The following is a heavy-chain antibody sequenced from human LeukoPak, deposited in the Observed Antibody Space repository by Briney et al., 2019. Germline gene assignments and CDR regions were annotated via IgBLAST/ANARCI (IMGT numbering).Heavy chain of an antibody. CDR2: INPNSGGT. CDR3: ARDPGISRRDAFDI. Sequence: GASVKVSCKASGYTFTGYHMHWVRQAPGQGLEWMGWINPNSGGTNYAQKFQGRVTMTRDTSISTAYMELSRLRSDDTAVYYCARDPGISRRDAFDIWGQGTMVTVSS. V-gene: IGHV1-2*02. J-gene: IGHJ3*02. CDR1: GYTFTGYH. D-gene: IGHD1-14*01.